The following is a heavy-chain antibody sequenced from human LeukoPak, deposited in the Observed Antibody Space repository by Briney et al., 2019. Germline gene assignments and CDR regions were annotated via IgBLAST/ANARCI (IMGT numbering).Heavy chain of an antibody. D-gene: IGHD3-22*01. CDR2: IHSDGSST. CDR3: VRCDYYDTTGFYYGMDV. J-gene: IGHJ6*02. CDR1: GFSFRAYW. V-gene: IGHV3-74*01. Sequence: GGSLRLSCVASGFSFRAYWLHWVRQAPGKGLVWVAHIHSDGSSTRYAHSVKGRFTISRDNARNTLYLQMNSLRAEDTAVYYCVRCDYYDTTGFYYGMDVWGQGTTVTVSS.